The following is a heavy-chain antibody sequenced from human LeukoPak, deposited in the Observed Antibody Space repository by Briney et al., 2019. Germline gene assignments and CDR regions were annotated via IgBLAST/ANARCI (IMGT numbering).Heavy chain of an antibody. CDR2: ISTDGSNE. D-gene: IGHD3-16*02. CDR1: GFTFSDYY. Sequence: GGSLRLSCAASGFTFSDYYMSWIRQAPGKGLEWVAVISTDGSNEYYADSVKGRFTISRDNSKNTLYLQMNSLRAEDTAVYYCAKGASDYIWGSFRPPDDYWGQGTLVTVSS. CDR3: AKGASDYIWGSFRPPDDY. J-gene: IGHJ4*02. V-gene: IGHV3-30*18.